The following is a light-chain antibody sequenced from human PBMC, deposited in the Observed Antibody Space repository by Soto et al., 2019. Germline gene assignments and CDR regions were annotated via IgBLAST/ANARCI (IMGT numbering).Light chain of an antibody. Sequence: DIQMTQSPSSLSASVGDRVTITCRASHDITNYLAWYQQKPGKVPKLLIYAASTLQSGVPSRFSGSGSGTDFTLTTSSLQPEDAATYFCQKCSGPPPFTFGPGTKVDIK. V-gene: IGKV1-27*01. CDR1: HDITNY. J-gene: IGKJ3*01. CDR3: QKCSGPPPFT. CDR2: AAS.